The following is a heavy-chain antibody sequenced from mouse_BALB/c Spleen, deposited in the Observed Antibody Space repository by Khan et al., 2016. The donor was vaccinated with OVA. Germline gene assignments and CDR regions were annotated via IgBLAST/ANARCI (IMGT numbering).Heavy chain of an antibody. Sequence: VQLKESGGDLVKPGGSLKLSCAASGFTFSSYSMSWVRQTPDKRLEWVATISSGADYTYYTDSVKGRFTISRANAKNPLYLQMSSLKSEDTAMYYCASHLTGSFAYWGQGTLVTVSA. CDR3: ASHLTGSFAY. D-gene: IGHD4-1*01. J-gene: IGHJ3*01. V-gene: IGHV5-6*01. CDR1: GFTFSSYS. CDR2: ISSGADYT.